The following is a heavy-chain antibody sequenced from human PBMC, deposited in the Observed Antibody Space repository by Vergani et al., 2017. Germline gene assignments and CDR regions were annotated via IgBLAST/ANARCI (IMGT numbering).Heavy chain of an antibody. J-gene: IGHJ5*02. Sequence: QGQLAQSAAEVKKPGSSVKVSCKASGGTFSSNSISWVRQAPGQGLEWMGRIIPIFGTTSYAQKFQGRVTILADESTSTAYMELSSLRSEDTAVYYCARQQADWFDPWGQGTLVTVST. CDR3: ARQQADWFDP. CDR2: IIPIFGTT. CDR1: GGTFSSNS. V-gene: IGHV1-69*15.